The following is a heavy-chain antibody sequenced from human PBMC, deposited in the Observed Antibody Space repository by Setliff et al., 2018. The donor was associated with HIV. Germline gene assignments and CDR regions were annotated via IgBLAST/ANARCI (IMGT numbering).Heavy chain of an antibody. CDR2: INAGDDNT. Sequence: ASVKVSCKAFGYTFSTNAIHWVRQAPGQRLEWMGYINAGDDNTRYSEKFQGRVTITRDTSANTAYMELSSLRSEDTAVDYCARGSCSGCYLSDYWGLGTLVTVS. CDR1: GYTFSTNA. CDR3: ARGSCSGCYLSDY. V-gene: IGHV1-3*01. J-gene: IGHJ4*02. D-gene: IGHD6-19*01.